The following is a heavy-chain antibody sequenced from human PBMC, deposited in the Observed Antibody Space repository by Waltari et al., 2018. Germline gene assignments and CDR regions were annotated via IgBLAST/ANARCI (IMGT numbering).Heavy chain of an antibody. CDR3: ARGFESIWGNFRPNPFDY. CDR1: GFTFSIYA. Sequence: QVQLVESGGGVVQPGRSLRLSCLASGFTFSIYAMHWVRQAPGKGLEWVSFISHDGGNKYYADSVRGRFTISRDNSKNTLYLQMNSLRAEDTAVYYCARGFESIWGNFRPNPFDYWGQGTLVTVSS. J-gene: IGHJ4*02. CDR2: ISHDGGNK. V-gene: IGHV3-30-3*01. D-gene: IGHD3-16*02.